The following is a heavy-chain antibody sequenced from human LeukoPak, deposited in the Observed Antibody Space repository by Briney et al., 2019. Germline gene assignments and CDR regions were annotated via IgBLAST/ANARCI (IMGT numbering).Heavy chain of an antibody. CDR2: ISSSSSYI. D-gene: IGHD5-18*01. CDR1: GLTFSSYS. V-gene: IGHV3-21*01. CDR3: ARDKSTAMANFDY. Sequence: GGSLRLSCAASGLTFSSYSMNWVRQAPGKGLEWVSSISSSSSYIYYADSVKGRFTISRDNAKNSLYLQMSSLRAEDTAVYYCARDKSTAMANFDYWGQGTLVTVSS. J-gene: IGHJ4*02.